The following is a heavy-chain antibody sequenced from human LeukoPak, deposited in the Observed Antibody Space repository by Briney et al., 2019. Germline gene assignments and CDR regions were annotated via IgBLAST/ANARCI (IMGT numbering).Heavy chain of an antibody. CDR3: ARGRYNWKYFDY. CDR1: GGTFSSYA. J-gene: IGHJ4*02. CDR2: IIPIFGTA. Sequence: SVKVSCKASGGTFSSYAISWVRQAPGQGLEWMGGIIPIFGTANYAQKFQGRVTFTRDTSATTAYMKLSSLRSEDTAVYYCARGRYNWKYFDYWGQGTLVTVSS. D-gene: IGHD1-1*01. V-gene: IGHV1-69*05.